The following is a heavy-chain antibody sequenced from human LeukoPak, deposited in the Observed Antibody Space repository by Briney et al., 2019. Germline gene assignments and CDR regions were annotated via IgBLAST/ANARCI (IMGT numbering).Heavy chain of an antibody. J-gene: IGHJ4*02. V-gene: IGHV7-4-1*02. Sequence: ASVKVSCKASGYTFTSYAMNWVRHAPGQGLEWIQWINTNTGNPTYAQGFTGRFVFSLDTSVSTAYLQISSLKAEDTAVYYCARDLVAAAPSLFDYWGQGTLVTVSS. D-gene: IGHD6-13*01. CDR1: GYTFTSYA. CDR2: INTNTGNP. CDR3: ARDLVAAAPSLFDY.